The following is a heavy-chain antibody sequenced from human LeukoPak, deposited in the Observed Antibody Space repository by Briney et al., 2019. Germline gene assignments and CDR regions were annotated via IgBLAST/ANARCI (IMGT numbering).Heavy chain of an antibody. J-gene: IGHJ4*02. D-gene: IGHD1-26*01. CDR1: GFTFSSYS. CDR2: ISSSSSTI. CDR3: ARDFFRGKVGATRY. Sequence: PGGSLRLSCAASGFTFSSYSMNWVRQAPGKGLEWVSYISSSSSTIYYADSVKGRFTISRDNAKNSLYLQMNSLRAEDTAVYYCARDFFRGKVGATRYWGQGTLVTVSS. V-gene: IGHV3-48*01.